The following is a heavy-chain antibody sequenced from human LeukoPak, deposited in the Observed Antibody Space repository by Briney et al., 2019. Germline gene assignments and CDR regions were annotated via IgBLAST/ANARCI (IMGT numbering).Heavy chain of an antibody. D-gene: IGHD6-13*01. CDR2: IYYSGST. J-gene: IGHJ4*02. V-gene: IGHV4-59*01. CDR3: ARTGYSSSWSFDY. CDR1: GGSISSYY. Sequence: PSETLSLTCTVSGGSISSYYWSWIRQPPGKGLGWIGYIYYSGSTNYNPSLKSRVTISVDTSKNQFSLKLSSVTAADTAVYYCARTGYSSSWSFDYWGQGTLVTVSS.